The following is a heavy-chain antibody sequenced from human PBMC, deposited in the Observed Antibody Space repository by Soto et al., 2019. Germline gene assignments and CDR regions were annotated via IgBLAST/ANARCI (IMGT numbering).Heavy chain of an antibody. V-gene: IGHV3-23*01. J-gene: IGHJ6*02. CDR1: GFTYSDNA. CDR2: ISGSGGST. CDR3: AKARSIVVVPGATLSYYGMDV. D-gene: IGHD2-2*01. Sequence: EVQLLESGGGLVQPGGSLKLSCAASGFTYSDNAMSWVRQGPGKGLEWVSAISGSGGSTYYTDSVKGRFTISRDNSKNTRYLQMNSLRAEDTAVYYCAKARSIVVVPGATLSYYGMDVWGQGTTVTVSS.